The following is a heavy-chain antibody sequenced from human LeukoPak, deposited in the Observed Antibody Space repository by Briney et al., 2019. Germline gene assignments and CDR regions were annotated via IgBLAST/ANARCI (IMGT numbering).Heavy chain of an antibody. CDR2: INPNSGDT. CDR3: AKGRITSTYDAFDI. Sequence: ASVKVSCKASGYTFTAFSLHWVRQAPGQGLEWMGWINPNSGDTTYPQMLQGRVTMTRDTSISTAYMELSSLRSDDTVIYYCAKGRITSTYDAFDIWGQGTMVTVSS. J-gene: IGHJ3*02. V-gene: IGHV1-2*02. D-gene: IGHD2/OR15-2a*01. CDR1: GYTFTAFS.